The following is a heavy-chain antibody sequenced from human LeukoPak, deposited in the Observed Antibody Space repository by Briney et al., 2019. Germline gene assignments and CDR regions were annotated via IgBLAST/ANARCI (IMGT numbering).Heavy chain of an antibody. V-gene: IGHV4-59*01. Sequence: SETLSLTXTVSGGSISSYYWSWIRQAPGKGLEWIGYIYYSGSTNYNPSLKSRVTISVDTSKNQFSLKLSSVTAADTAVYYCARGGGYGDSGDYWGQGTLVTVSS. CDR1: GGSISSYY. CDR2: IYYSGST. J-gene: IGHJ4*02. CDR3: ARGGGYGDSGDY. D-gene: IGHD4-17*01.